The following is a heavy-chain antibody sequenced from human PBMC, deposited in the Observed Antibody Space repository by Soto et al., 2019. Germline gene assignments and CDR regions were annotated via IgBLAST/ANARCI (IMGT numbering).Heavy chain of an antibody. V-gene: IGHV3-23*01. CDR2: ISSSGYST. Sequence: EGSLRLSCAASGFTFNNYAMSWVRQAPGKGLEWVSAISSSGYSTYYADSVKGRFTISRDNSKNTVYLQMNNLRAEDTAVYYCAKGSVVVAAKFDSRGQVPRVTFSS. CDR3: AKGSVVVAAKFDS. D-gene: IGHD2-21*02. J-gene: IGHJ4*02. CDR1: GFTFNNYA.